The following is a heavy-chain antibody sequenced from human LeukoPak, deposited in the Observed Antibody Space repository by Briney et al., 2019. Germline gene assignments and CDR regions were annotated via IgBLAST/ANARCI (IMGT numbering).Heavy chain of an antibody. V-gene: IGHV3-21*01. CDR2: ISSSSSYI. CDR3: ARSRGSGSYYTLDY. D-gene: IGHD3-10*01. Sequence: GGTLRLSCAASGFTFSSYSMNWVRQAPGKGLEWVSSISSSSSYIYYADSVKGRFTISRDNAKNSLYLQMNSLRAEDTAVYYCARSRGSGSYYTLDYWGQGTLVTVSS. CDR1: GFTFSSYS. J-gene: IGHJ4*02.